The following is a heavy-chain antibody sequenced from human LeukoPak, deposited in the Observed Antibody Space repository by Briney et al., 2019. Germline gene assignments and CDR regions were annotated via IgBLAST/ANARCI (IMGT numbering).Heavy chain of an antibody. J-gene: IGHJ4*02. Sequence: GGSLRLSCAASGFSFSSYAVSWVRQAPGKGLEWVSTISGSGGSTYYADSVKGRFTISRDNSKNTLYLQMNSLRAEDTAVYYCARGSGDFWSGYYVYWGQGTLVTVSS. CDR2: ISGSGGST. D-gene: IGHD3-3*01. V-gene: IGHV3-23*01. CDR3: ARGSGDFWSGYYVY. CDR1: GFSFSSYA.